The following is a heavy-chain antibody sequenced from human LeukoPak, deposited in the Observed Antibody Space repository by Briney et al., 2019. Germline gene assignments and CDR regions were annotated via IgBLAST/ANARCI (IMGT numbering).Heavy chain of an antibody. J-gene: IGHJ4*02. CDR2: ISYSGST. Sequence: PSETLSLTCTVSGGSISGSSYYWGWSRQPPGEGLEWIGSISYSGSTYYNPSLKSRVTISVDTSKNQFSLKLTSVNAADTAVYYCARRMVAATPGHYWGQGTLVTISS. D-gene: IGHD2-15*01. V-gene: IGHV4-39*01. CDR3: ARRMVAATPGHY. CDR1: GGSISGSSYY.